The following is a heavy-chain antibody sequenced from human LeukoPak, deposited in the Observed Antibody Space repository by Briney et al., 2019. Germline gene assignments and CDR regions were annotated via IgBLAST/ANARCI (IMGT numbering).Heavy chain of an antibody. CDR3: GRARKLKVVAADLWFDP. D-gene: IGHD2-2*01. CDR2: IIPILGIA. Sequence: SVKVSCKTSGGTFSTYAISWVRQAPGQGLEWMGRIIPILGIANYAQKFEGRVTITADKSTSTAYMELSSLRSEDTAVYYCGRARKLKVVAADLWFDPWGQGTLVTVSS. CDR1: GGTFSTYA. J-gene: IGHJ5*02. V-gene: IGHV1-69*04.